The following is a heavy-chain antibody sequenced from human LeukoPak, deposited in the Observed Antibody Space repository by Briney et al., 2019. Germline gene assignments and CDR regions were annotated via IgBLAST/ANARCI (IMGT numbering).Heavy chain of an antibody. V-gene: IGHV4-38-2*02. CDR3: ARVTGDLLDY. D-gene: IGHD7-27*01. CDR2: IYHSGST. CDR1: GYSISSGYY. Sequence: PSETLSLTCTVSGYSISSGYYWGWIRQPPGKGLEWIGSIYHSGSTYYNPSLKSRVTISVDTSKNQLSLKLSSVTAADTAVYYCARVTGDLLDYWGQGTLVTVSS. J-gene: IGHJ4*02.